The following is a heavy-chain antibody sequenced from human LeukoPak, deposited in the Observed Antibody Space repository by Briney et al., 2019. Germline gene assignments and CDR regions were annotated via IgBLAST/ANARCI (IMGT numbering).Heavy chain of an antibody. CDR1: GFTFSSYS. J-gene: IGHJ4*02. CDR2: ISSSSSYI. D-gene: IGHD3-3*01. Sequence: GGSLRLXCAASGFTFSSYSMNWVRQAPGKGLEWVSSISSSSSYIYYVDSVKGRFTISRDNAKSSLYLQMNSMRAEDTAVYYCARDRTIFGVVGYYFDYWGQETLVTVSS. V-gene: IGHV3-21*01. CDR3: ARDRTIFGVVGYYFDY.